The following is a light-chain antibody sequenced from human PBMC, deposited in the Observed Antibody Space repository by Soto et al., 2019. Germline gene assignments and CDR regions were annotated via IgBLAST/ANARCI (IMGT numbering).Light chain of an antibody. CDR2: EVS. J-gene: IGLJ2*01. CDR1: SSDVGGYNY. CDR3: SSYAGSNRVV. Sequence: QSVLTQPPSASGSPGQSVTISCTGTSSDVGGYNYVSWYQQHPGKAPKLMIYEVSKRPSGVPDRFSGSKSGNTPSLTVSGLQAEDDADYYCSSYAGSNRVVFGGGTKLTVL. V-gene: IGLV2-8*01.